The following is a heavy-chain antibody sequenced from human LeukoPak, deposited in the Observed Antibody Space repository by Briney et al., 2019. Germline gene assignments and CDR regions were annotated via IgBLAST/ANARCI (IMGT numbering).Heavy chain of an antibody. V-gene: IGHV3-11*01. J-gene: IGHJ4*02. Sequence: GGSLRLSCAASGLTFDDYAMHWVRQFPGKGLEWVSCISSSGSTIFYADSVKGRFTISRDNAKSSLFLQMNSLRAEDTAVYYCARVNRVTAIQELDYWGQGTLVTVSS. D-gene: IGHD2-21*02. CDR3: ARVNRVTAIQELDY. CDR1: GLTFDDYA. CDR2: ISSSGSTI.